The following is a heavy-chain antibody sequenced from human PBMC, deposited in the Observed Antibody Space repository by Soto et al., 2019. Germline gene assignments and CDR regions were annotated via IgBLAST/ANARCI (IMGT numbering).Heavy chain of an antibody. D-gene: IGHD4-17*01. Sequence: GGSLRLSCAVSGFTFSNYWMTWVRQAPGKGLEWVANRKKEGSEKHYVDSGKGRFTISKDNAKNSMYLQMNSVRGEDTGVYYCARKVGYGAPYSHYRGQGPLVTVSS. CDR1: GFTFSNYW. J-gene: IGHJ4*02. CDR3: ARKVGYGAPYSHY. V-gene: IGHV3-7*01. CDR2: RKKEGSEK.